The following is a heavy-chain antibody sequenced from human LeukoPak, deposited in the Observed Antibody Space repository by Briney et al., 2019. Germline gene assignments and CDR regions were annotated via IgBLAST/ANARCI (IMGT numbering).Heavy chain of an antibody. J-gene: IGHJ4*02. CDR1: GGSISSSGYY. Sequence: TLSLTCTVSGGSISSSGYYWSWIRQPPGKGLEWIGYIYHSGSTYYNPSLKSRVTISVDRSKNQFSLKLSSVTAADTAVYYCASYVVVPAAIDYWGQGTLVTVSS. D-gene: IGHD2-2*02. CDR3: ASYVVVPAAIDY. V-gene: IGHV4-30-2*01. CDR2: IYHSGST.